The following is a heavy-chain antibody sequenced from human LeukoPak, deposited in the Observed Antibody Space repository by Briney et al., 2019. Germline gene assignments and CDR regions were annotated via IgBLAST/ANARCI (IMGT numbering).Heavy chain of an antibody. CDR2: ISGSAGST. Sequence: GGSLRLSCAASGFTFSSYSMNWVRQAPGKGLEWVSAISGSAGSTYYADSVKGRFTISRDNAKNSLYLQMNSLRAEDTAVYYCARDYSSSSRAFDFWGQGTMVTVSS. CDR3: ARDYSSSSRAFDF. J-gene: IGHJ3*01. CDR1: GFTFSSYS. V-gene: IGHV3-21*01. D-gene: IGHD6-6*01.